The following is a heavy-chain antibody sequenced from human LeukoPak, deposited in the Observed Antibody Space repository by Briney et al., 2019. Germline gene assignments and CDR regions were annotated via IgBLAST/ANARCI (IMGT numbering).Heavy chain of an antibody. D-gene: IGHD3-22*01. CDR1: GYTFTSYD. V-gene: IGHV1-8*03. Sequence: ASVKVSCKASGYTFTSYDINWVRQATGQGLEWMGWMNPNSGNTGHAQKFQGRVTITRNTSISTAYMELSSLRFEDTAVYYCARGSINYYDSSGIDYWGQGTLVTVSS. CDR2: MNPNSGNT. J-gene: IGHJ4*02. CDR3: ARGSINYYDSSGIDY.